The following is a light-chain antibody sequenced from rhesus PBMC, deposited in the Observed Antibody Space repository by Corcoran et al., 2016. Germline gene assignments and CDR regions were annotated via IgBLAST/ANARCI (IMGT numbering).Light chain of an antibody. V-gene: IGKV3S9*01. CDR2: GES. Sequence: EIVMTQSPATLSLSPGERATLSCRASQSVSSYVAGYQQNPEQAPRPLIYGESSRATGIPDRFRGSGSGTDFTLTFISLEPEDFAVYYCQQYSNWWTFGQGTKVEIK. CDR1: QSVSSY. J-gene: IGKJ1*01. CDR3: QQYSNWWT.